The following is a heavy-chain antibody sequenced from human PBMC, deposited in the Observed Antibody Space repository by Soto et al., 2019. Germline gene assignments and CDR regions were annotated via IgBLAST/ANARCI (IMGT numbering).Heavy chain of an antibody. D-gene: IGHD3-22*01. CDR3: AKGGYDSSGHSLYNFDS. Sequence: GSLILSCAASGLTLSSCAMRLVRQAPGKGLEWVSTISGGNTFYADSVKGRFTISRDTSKSTLYLHMNSLRAEDTAVYYCAKGGYDSSGHSLYNFDSWGQGTLVTVSS. CDR1: GLTLSSCA. CDR2: ISGGNT. J-gene: IGHJ4*02. V-gene: IGHV3-23*01.